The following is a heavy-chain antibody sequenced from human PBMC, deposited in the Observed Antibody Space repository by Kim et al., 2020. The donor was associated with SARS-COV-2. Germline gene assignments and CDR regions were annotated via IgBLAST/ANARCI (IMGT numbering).Heavy chain of an antibody. D-gene: IGHD6-19*01. Sequence: NYTPSLQSRVTMSVDTSKDPFSLRLSSVTAADTAVYYCARQGGVAGGFDYWGQGTLVTVSS. V-gene: IGHV4-4*07. J-gene: IGHJ4*02. CDR3: ARQGGVAGGFDY.